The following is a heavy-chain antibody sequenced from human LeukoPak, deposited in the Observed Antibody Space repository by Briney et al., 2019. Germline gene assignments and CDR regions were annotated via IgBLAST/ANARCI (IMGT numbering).Heavy chain of an antibody. CDR3: AKDMHYDSSGDYGLPFDS. V-gene: IGHV3-30*18. CDR1: GFTFSGYG. CDR2: ISYDGSNK. Sequence: AGGSLRLSCAASGFTFSGYGMHWVRQAPGKGLEWVAVISYDGSNKYYADSVKGRFTIAGDNSKNILYLQMNSLRADDTAVYYCAKDMHYDSSGDYGLPFDSWGQGTLVTVSS. J-gene: IGHJ4*02. D-gene: IGHD3-22*01.